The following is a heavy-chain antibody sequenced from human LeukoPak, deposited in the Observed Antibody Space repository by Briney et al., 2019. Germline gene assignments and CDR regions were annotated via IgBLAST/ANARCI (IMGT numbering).Heavy chain of an antibody. V-gene: IGHV4-39*07. CDR2: IYYSGST. J-gene: IGHJ4*02. CDR3: ASLVHSSGYPFDY. D-gene: IGHD3-22*01. Sequence: SETLSLTCTVSGGSISTRSYYWGWIRQSPGKGLEWIGSIYYSGSTYYNPSLKSRVTISVDTSKKQFSLRLSSVTAADTAVYYCASLVHSSGYPFDYWGQGTLVTVSS. CDR1: GGSISTRSYY.